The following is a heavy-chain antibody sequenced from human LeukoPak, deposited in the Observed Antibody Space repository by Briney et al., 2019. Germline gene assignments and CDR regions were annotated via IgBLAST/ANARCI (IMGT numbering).Heavy chain of an antibody. V-gene: IGHV4-59*01. CDR2: ISYSGSI. J-gene: IGHJ4*02. CDR3: ARGKNDFWSGSAYYFDY. CDR1: GGSISSYY. D-gene: IGHD3-3*01. Sequence: PSETLSLTCTVSGGSISSYYWSWIRQPPGKGLEWIGYISYSGSINYNPSLKSRVTISVDTSKNQFSLKLSSVTAADTAVYYCARGKNDFWSGSAYYFDYWGQGTLVTVSS.